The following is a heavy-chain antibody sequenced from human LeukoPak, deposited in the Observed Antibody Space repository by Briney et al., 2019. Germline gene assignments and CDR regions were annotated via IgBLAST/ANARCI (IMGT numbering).Heavy chain of an antibody. CDR2: ISSSSSYI. CDR3: ARGRERWQWLVLDY. V-gene: IGHV3-21*01. J-gene: IGHJ4*02. CDR1: GFTFSSYS. Sequence: GGSLRLSCAASGFTFSSYSMNWVRQAPGKGLEWVSSISSSSSYIYYADSVKGRFTISRDNAKNSLYLQMNSLRAEDTAVYYCARGRERWQWLVLDYWGQGTLVTVSS. D-gene: IGHD6-19*01.